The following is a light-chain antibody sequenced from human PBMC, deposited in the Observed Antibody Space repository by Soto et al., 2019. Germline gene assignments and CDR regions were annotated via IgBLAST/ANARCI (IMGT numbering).Light chain of an antibody. CDR1: ISDVGGYNF. CDR3: SSFTGSNYV. V-gene: IGLV2-14*03. J-gene: IGLJ1*01. CDR2: DVS. Sequence: QSALTQPASVSGSPGQSITISCTGTISDVGGYNFVSWYQQYPGKAPKLMICDVSNRPSGVSNRFSGPKSGNTASLTISGLQAEGEADYYCSSFTGSNYVFGTGTKVTVL.